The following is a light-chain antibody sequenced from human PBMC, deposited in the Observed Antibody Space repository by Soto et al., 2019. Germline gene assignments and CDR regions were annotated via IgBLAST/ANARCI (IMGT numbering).Light chain of an antibody. CDR1: SSDVGGYNY. Sequence: QSALTQPPSASGSPGQSVTISCTGTSSDVGGYNYVSWYQQHPGKAPKLMIYEVTKRPSGVPDRFSGSKSGNTASLTVSGLQAEDEADYYCNSFAGSNNLGLFGGGTKVTVL. CDR3: NSFAGSNNLGL. V-gene: IGLV2-8*01. J-gene: IGLJ2*01. CDR2: EVT.